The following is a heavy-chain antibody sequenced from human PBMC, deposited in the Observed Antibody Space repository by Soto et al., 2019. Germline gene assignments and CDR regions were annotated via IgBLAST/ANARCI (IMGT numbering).Heavy chain of an antibody. V-gene: IGHV3-30*18. CDR2: ISYDGNNK. J-gene: IGHJ3*02. D-gene: IGHD5-12*01. CDR1: GFTFSTYG. CDR3: ANGGRDGYNYGPFDI. Sequence: QVQLVESGGGVVQPGTSLRLSCAASGFTFSTYGMHWVRQAPGKGLQWVAIISYDGNNKFYGDSVKGRFTISRDNSKNMLYLQMNSLRAEDTDVYYCANGGRDGYNYGPFDIWGQGTMVTVSS.